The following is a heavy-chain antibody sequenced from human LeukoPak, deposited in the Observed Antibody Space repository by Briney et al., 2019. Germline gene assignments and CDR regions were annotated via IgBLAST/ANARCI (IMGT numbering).Heavy chain of an antibody. CDR2: IYTSGST. V-gene: IGHV4-4*07. D-gene: IGHD5-24*01. Sequence: PSETLSLTCTVSGGSISSYYWSWIRQPAGKGLEWIGRIYTSGSTNYNPSLKSRVTISVDTSKNQFSLKLSSVTAADTAVYYCARAVEMATMGLYYFDYWGQGTLVTVSS. J-gene: IGHJ4*02. CDR3: ARAVEMATMGLYYFDY. CDR1: GGSISSYY.